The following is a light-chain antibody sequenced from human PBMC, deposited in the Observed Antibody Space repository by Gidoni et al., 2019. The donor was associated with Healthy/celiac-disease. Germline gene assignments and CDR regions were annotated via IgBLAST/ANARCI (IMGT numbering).Light chain of an antibody. CDR2: QAS. J-gene: IGLJ2*01. V-gene: IGLV3-1*01. CDR3: QAWDSSTYVV. CDR1: KLGDKY. Sequence: SYELTQPPSVSVSPGQTASITCSGDKLGDKYACWYQQKPGQSPVLVIYQASKRPSGIPERFPGSNSGNTATLPISGTQAMDEADYYCQAWDSSTYVVFRGGTKLTVL.